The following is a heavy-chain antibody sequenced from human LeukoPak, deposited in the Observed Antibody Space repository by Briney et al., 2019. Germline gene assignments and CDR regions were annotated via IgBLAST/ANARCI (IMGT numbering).Heavy chain of an antibody. CDR1: GFAFSSYA. J-gene: IGHJ6*02. CDR3: ARDHYDSSGYYVGYYYGMDV. Sequence: GGSLRLSCTASGFAFSSYAMSWVRQAPGKGLEWVSAISGSGGSTYYADSGKGRFTISRDNSKNTLYLQMNSLRAEDTAVYYCARDHYDSSGYYVGYYYGMDVWGQGTTVTVSS. V-gene: IGHV3-23*01. CDR2: ISGSGGST. D-gene: IGHD3-22*01.